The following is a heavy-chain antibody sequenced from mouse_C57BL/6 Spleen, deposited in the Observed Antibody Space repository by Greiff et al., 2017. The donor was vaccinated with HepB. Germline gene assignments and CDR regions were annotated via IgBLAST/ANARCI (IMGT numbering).Heavy chain of an antibody. CDR1: GYTFTSYW. J-gene: IGHJ4*01. CDR2: IHPNSGST. Sequence: QVQLQQPGAELVKPGASVKLSCKASGYTFTSYWMHRVKQRPGQGLEWIGMIHPNSGSTNYNEKFKSKATLTVDKSSSTAYMQLSSLTSEDSAVYYCASSTMITTRNYYAMDYWGQGTSVTVSS. D-gene: IGHD2-4*01. CDR3: ASSTMITTRNYYAMDY. V-gene: IGHV1-64*01.